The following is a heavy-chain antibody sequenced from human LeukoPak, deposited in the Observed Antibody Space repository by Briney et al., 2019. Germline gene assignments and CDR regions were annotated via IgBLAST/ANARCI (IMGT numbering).Heavy chain of an antibody. D-gene: IGHD3-3*01. CDR2: IRYDGSNK. CDR3: AKEDNDWRITIFGVVGDY. V-gene: IGHV3-30*02. J-gene: IGHJ4*02. Sequence: GGSLRLSCAASGFTFSSYGMHWVRQAPGKGLERVAFIRYDGSNKYYADSVKGRFTISRDNSKNTLYLQMNSLRAEDTAVYYCAKEDNDWRITIFGVVGDYWGQGTLVTVSS. CDR1: GFTFSSYG.